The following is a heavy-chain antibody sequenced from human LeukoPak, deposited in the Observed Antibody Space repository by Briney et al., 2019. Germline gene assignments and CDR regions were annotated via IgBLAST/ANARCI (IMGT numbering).Heavy chain of an antibody. CDR1: GFTVRSNY. V-gene: IGHV3-53*01. D-gene: IGHD5-18*01. CDR3: ARADGYRSWFVH. CDR2: MYSGDST. J-gene: IGHJ5*02. Sequence: GGSLRLSCAASGFTVRSNYMTWVRQAPGKGLEWVSVMYSGDSTYYDDSVKGRFTISRDNSKKTLDLQMNSLRDEDTGVYYCARADGYRSWFVHWGQGTLVTVSS.